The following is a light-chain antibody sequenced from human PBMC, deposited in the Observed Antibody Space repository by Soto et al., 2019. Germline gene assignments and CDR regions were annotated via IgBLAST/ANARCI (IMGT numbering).Light chain of an antibody. CDR3: SASYAVLSGVV. Sequence: QSVLTQPPSASGTPGQTVTISCSGGTSNIGNNYVYWYQQLPGSAPKLLIYRNDQRPSGVPDRFSGSKSATSASLAISGLRSDDEADYHCSASYAVLSGVVFGGGTKLTVL. CDR1: TSNIGNNY. V-gene: IGLV1-47*01. J-gene: IGLJ2*01. CDR2: RND.